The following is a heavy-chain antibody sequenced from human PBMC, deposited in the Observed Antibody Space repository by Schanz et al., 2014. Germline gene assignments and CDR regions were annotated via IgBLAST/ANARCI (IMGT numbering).Heavy chain of an antibody. J-gene: IGHJ4*02. CDR1: GFTFSSYA. D-gene: IGHD5-12*01. Sequence: VQLVESGGGVVQPGRSLRLSCAASGFTFSSYAMSWVRQAPGKGLEWVSNLSGSGAGTFYADSVKGRFTISRDNAKNSLYLQMNSLRAEDTAVYYCARSRGFDSIFDFWGRGTLVTVSS. V-gene: IGHV3-23*04. CDR3: ARSRGFDSIFDF. CDR2: LSGSGAGT.